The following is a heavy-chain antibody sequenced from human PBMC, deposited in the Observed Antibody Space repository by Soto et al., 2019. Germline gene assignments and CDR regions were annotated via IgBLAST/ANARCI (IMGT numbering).Heavy chain of an antibody. V-gene: IGHV1-69*13. Sequence: GASVKVSCKASVGTFSSYAISWVRQAPGQGLEWMGGIIPIFGTANYAQKFQGRVTITADESTSTAYMELSSLRSEDTAVYYCARVTGTYGYYYGMDVWGQGTTVTVSS. J-gene: IGHJ6*02. CDR2: IIPIFGTA. D-gene: IGHD1-20*01. CDR1: VGTFSSYA. CDR3: ARVTGTYGYYYGMDV.